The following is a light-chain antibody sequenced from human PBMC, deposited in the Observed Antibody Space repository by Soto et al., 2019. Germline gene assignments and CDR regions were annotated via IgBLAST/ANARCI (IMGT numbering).Light chain of an antibody. CDR3: QQLSHYPYT. Sequence: DIQLTQSPSFLSASVEDRVTISCRASYDISISLAWYQQEPGKPPKLLIYDSSTLKTGVPSRFTGSGSGRKFTLTISGLQFGDFATYFCQQLSHYPYTFGQGTKLEI. CDR2: DSS. CDR1: YDISIS. V-gene: IGKV1-9*01. J-gene: IGKJ2*01.